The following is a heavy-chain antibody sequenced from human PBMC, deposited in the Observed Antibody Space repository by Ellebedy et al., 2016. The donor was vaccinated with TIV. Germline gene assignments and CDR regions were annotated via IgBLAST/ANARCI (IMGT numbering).Heavy chain of an antibody. V-gene: IGHV4-34*01. D-gene: IGHD3-10*01. J-gene: IGHJ4*02. CDR1: GGSFSGYY. CDR3: ARGRVRGSMVRGVYDY. CDR2: INHSGST. Sequence: SETLSLXXAVYGGSFSGYYWSRIRQPPGKGLEWIGEINHSGSTNYNPSLKSRVTISVDTSKNQFSLKLSSVTAADTAVYYCARGRVRGSMVRGVYDYWGQGTLVTVSS.